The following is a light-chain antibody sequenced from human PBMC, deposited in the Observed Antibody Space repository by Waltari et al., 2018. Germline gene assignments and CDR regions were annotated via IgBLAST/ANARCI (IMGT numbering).Light chain of an antibody. J-gene: IGLJ2*01. V-gene: IGLV2-23*01. Sequence: QSALTQPASVSGSPGQSITISCTGTSSDVGSSNLVSWYQHHPGKAPQLMIYEGTKRPSGVSNRFSSSTSGNTASLTISGLQAGDEADYQCCSYASTNTILFGGGTKLTVL. CDR3: CSYASTNTIL. CDR2: EGT. CDR1: SSDVGSSNL.